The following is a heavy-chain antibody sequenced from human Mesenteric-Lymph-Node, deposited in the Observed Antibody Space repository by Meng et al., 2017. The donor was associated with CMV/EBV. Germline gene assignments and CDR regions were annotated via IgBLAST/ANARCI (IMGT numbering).Heavy chain of an antibody. Sequence: GESLKISCRASGFAFSSYGMHWVRQAPGKGLEWVAFIRYDGSNKYYADSVKGRFTISRDNSKNTLYLQMNSLKPEDTAVYYCAKDWVASTTCCNWFDPWGQGTLVTVSS. V-gene: IGHV3-30*02. D-gene: IGHD2-2*01. CDR2: IRYDGSNK. CDR1: GFAFSSYG. J-gene: IGHJ5*02. CDR3: AKDWVASTTCCNWFDP.